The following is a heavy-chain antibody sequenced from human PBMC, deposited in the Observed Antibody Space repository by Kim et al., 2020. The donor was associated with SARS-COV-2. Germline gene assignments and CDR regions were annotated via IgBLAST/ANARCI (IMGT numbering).Heavy chain of an antibody. Sequence: GGSLRLSCAASGFTFSSYAMTWVRQAPGKGLEWVSGISGSGGSTYYADSVKGRFTISRDNSKNTLYLQMNSLRAEDTAVYYCAKEIDSSSWYGTDYWGQGTLVTVSS. CDR3: AKEIDSSSWYGTDY. V-gene: IGHV3-23*01. D-gene: IGHD6-13*01. J-gene: IGHJ4*02. CDR1: GFTFSSYA. CDR2: ISGSGGST.